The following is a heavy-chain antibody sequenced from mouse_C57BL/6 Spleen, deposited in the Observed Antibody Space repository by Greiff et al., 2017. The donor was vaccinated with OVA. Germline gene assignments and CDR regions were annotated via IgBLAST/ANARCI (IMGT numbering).Heavy chain of an antibody. CDR2: ISSGSSTI. CDR3: ARERYDYAMDY. CDR1: GFTFSDYG. J-gene: IGHJ4*01. D-gene: IGHD2-10*02. V-gene: IGHV5-17*01. Sequence: DVMLVESGGGLVKPGGSLKLSCAASGFTFSDYGMHWVRQAPEKGLEWVAYISSGSSTIYYADTVKGRFTISRANAKNTLFLQMTSLRSEDTAMYYCARERYDYAMDYWGQGTSVTVSS.